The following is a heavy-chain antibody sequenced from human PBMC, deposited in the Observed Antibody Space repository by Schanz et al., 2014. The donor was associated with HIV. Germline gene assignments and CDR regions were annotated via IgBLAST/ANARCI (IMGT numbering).Heavy chain of an antibody. Sequence: QVQLVQSGAEVEKPGASAKVSCKASGYSFTGYYIHWVRQAPGQGLEWMGWINPNSGGTNSAQKFQGRVTMSMDTSISTAYMEVRSLRSDDTALYFCARDLVDSSTWYDAFDIWGQGTKVTVSS. J-gene: IGHJ3*02. D-gene: IGHD6-13*01. CDR1: GYSFTGYY. CDR3: ARDLVDSSTWYDAFDI. CDR2: INPNSGGT. V-gene: IGHV1-2*02.